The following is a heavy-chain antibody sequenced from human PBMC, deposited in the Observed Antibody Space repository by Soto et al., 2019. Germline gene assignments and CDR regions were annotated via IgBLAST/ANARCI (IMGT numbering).Heavy chain of an antibody. J-gene: IGHJ4*02. CDR1: GFTFSSYA. V-gene: IGHV3-23*01. D-gene: IGHD6-19*01. CDR3: AKDDGFTAVAGICYFDY. CDR2: ISGSGGST. Sequence: EVQLLESGGGLVQPGGSLRLSCAASGFTFSSYAMSWVRQAPGKGLEWVSAISGSGGSTYYADSVKGRFTISRDNSKNTLYLQMNRLRAEDTAVYYCAKDDGFTAVAGICYFDYWGQGTLVTVSS.